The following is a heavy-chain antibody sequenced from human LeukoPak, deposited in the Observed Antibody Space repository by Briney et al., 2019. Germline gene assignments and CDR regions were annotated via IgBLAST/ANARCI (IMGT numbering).Heavy chain of an antibody. Sequence: ASVKVSCKASGYTFTGYYMHWLRQAPGQGLEWMGWINPNSGGTNYAQKFQGRVTMTRDTSISTAYMELSRLRSDDTAVYYCAREIVLHYYDSSGYYPVDYWGQGTLVTVSS. D-gene: IGHD3-22*01. V-gene: IGHV1-2*02. J-gene: IGHJ4*02. CDR3: AREIVLHYYDSSGYYPVDY. CDR1: GYTFTGYY. CDR2: INPNSGGT.